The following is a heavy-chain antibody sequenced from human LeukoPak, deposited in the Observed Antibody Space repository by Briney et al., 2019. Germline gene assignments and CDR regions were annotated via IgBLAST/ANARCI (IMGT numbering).Heavy chain of an antibody. CDR1: GFTFSSYW. CDR2: IKQDGSEK. V-gene: IGHV3-7*01. Sequence: GGSLRLPCAASGFTFSSYWMTWVRQAPGKGLEWVANIKQDGSEKYYVDSVKGRFTISRDNAKNSLYLQMNSLRAEDTAVYYCAGGRDVYRYWGQGTLVTVSS. CDR3: AGGRDVYRY. J-gene: IGHJ4*02. D-gene: IGHD5-24*01.